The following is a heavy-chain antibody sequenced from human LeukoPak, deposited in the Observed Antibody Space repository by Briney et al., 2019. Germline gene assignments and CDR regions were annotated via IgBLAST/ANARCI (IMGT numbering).Heavy chain of an antibody. Sequence: PSETLSLTCTVSGGSISSYSWSWIRQPAGKGLEWIGRIYSTNYNPSLKSRVTISVDTPKNQSSLKLSSVTAADTAVYYCARGESSGWYYFNYWGQGTLVTVSS. CDR2: IYST. D-gene: IGHD6-13*01. J-gene: IGHJ4*02. V-gene: IGHV4-4*07. CDR1: GGSISSYS. CDR3: ARGESSGWYYFNY.